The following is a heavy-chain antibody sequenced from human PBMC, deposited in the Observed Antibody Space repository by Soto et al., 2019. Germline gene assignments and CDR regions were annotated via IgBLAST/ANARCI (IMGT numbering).Heavy chain of an antibody. CDR3: AKDENYDILTGLIDY. CDR2: ISYDGSNK. CDR1: GFTFSSYG. D-gene: IGHD3-9*01. J-gene: IGHJ4*02. Sequence: PGGSLRLSCAASGFTFSSYGMHWVRQAPGKGLEWVAVISYDGSNKYYADSVKGRFTISRDNSKNTLYLQMNSLRAEDTAVYYCAKDENYDILTGLIDYWGQGTLVTVSS. V-gene: IGHV3-30*18.